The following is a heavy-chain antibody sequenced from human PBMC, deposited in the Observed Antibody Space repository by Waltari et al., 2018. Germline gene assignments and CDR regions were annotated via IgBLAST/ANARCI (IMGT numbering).Heavy chain of an antibody. J-gene: IGHJ3*02. CDR2: IIPIFGTA. Sequence: QVQLVQSGAEVKKPGSSVKVSCKASGGTFSSYAISWVRQAPGHGLEWMGGIIPIFGTANYAQKFQCRVTITTDESTSTAYMELSSLRSEDTAVYYCARGAPRWLQFGGGYAFDIWGQGTMVTVSS. D-gene: IGHD5-12*01. V-gene: IGHV1-69*05. CDR3: ARGAPRWLQFGGGYAFDI. CDR1: GGTFSSYA.